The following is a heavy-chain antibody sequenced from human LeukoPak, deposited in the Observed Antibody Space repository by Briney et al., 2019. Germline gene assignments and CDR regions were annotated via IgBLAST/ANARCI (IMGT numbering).Heavy chain of an antibody. CDR2: ISGSGGST. CDR3: AKGGSGYYSFDY. D-gene: IGHD3-22*01. CDR1: GFTFSDYY. J-gene: IGHJ4*02. V-gene: IGHV3-23*01. Sequence: GGSLRLSCAASGFTFSDYYMSWIRQAPGKGLEWVSAISGSGGSTYYADSVKGRFTISRDNSKNTLYLQMNSLRAEDRAVYYCAKGGSGYYSFDYWGQGTLVTVSS.